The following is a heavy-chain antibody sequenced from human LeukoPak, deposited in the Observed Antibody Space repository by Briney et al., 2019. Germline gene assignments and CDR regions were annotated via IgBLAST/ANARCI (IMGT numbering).Heavy chain of an antibody. CDR1: GFNFSSYY. J-gene: IGHJ4*02. V-gene: IGHV3-33*01. Sequence: GGSAGLLRAASGFNFSSYYVHWVRQAPGKGLEWVTSIWFDGSNIHYADSVKGRVIISRDNSKSALHLQMNSLRAEDTAIYYCARDSLPMAVNGPFEHWGQGALVTVSS. CDR3: ARDSLPMAVNGPFEH. CDR2: IWFDGSNI. D-gene: IGHD2-8*01.